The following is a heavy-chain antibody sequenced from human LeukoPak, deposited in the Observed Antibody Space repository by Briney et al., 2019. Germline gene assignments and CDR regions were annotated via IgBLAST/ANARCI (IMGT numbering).Heavy chain of an antibody. J-gene: IGHJ4*02. D-gene: IGHD3-10*01. CDR3: AREDYSSGNPTIDH. CDR2: ISMSSSYM. Sequence: PGGSLRLSCTASGFTFGDYAMSWVRQAPGKGLEWVSTISMSSSYMYYADSVRGRFTISRDNAKNSLFLQMTSLRAEDAAVYYCAREDYSSGNPTIDHWGQGTLVTVSS. CDR1: GFTFGDYA. V-gene: IGHV3-21*01.